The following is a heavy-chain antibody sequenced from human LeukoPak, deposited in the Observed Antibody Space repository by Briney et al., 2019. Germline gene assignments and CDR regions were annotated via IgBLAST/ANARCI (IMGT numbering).Heavy chain of an antibody. CDR1: GYSFTSYW. V-gene: IGHV5-51*01. Sequence: GESLKISCKGSGYSFTSYWIGWVRQMPGKGLEWMGIIYPGDSDTRYGPSFQGQVTISADKSISTAYLQWSSLKASDTAMYYCARHPQYSGYDPHWFDPWGQGTLVTVSS. D-gene: IGHD5-12*01. CDR3: ARHPQYSGYDPHWFDP. J-gene: IGHJ5*02. CDR2: IYPGDSDT.